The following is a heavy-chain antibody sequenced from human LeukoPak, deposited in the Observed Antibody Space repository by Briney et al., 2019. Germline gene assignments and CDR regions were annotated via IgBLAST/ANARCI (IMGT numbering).Heavy chain of an antibody. V-gene: IGHV3-9*03. CDR3: ARGNSGSYSQDWFDP. Sequence: QPGRSLRLSCAPSGFTFDDYPMHWVRQAPGKGLEWVSSISWNSGTIDYADSVKGRFTISRDNAKNSLYLQMNSLRDDDMALYYCARGNSGSYSQDWFDPWGQGTLVTVSS. CDR1: GFTFDDYP. D-gene: IGHD1-26*01. J-gene: IGHJ5*02. CDR2: ISWNSGTI.